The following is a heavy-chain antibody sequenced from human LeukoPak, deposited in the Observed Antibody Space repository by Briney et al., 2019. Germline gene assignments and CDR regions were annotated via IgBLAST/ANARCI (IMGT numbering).Heavy chain of an antibody. CDR3: AREYDFWSGYYLWFDP. CDR1: GFTFSSYS. CDR2: ISSSSSTI. Sequence: PGGSLRLSCAASGFTFSSYSMTWVRQAPGKGLEWVSYISSSSSTIYYADSVKGRFTISRDNAKNSLYLQMNSLRDEDTAVYYCAREYDFWSGYYLWFDPWGQGTLVTVSS. J-gene: IGHJ5*02. D-gene: IGHD3-3*01. V-gene: IGHV3-48*02.